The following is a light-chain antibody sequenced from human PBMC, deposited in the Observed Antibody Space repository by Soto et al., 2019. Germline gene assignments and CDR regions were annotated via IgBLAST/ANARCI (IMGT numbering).Light chain of an antibody. Sequence: DIQMTQSPSSLVASVGDRVTITCQASHDITNYLNWYQQKPGKCPRLLIYGASNLETGVPSRFSGSGFGTDFSFTISSLQPEDFATYYCQQYDSLPTFGGGTKVDIK. CDR2: GAS. CDR3: QQYDSLPT. J-gene: IGKJ4*01. V-gene: IGKV1-33*01. CDR1: HDITNY.